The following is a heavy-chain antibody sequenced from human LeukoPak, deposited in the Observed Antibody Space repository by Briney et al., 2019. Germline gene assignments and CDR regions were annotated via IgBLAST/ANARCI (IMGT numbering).Heavy chain of an antibody. CDR3: ARDTQRVIAAAGPYYFDY. V-gene: IGHV3-21*01. D-gene: IGHD6-13*01. CDR2: ISSSSSYI. Sequence: PGGSLRLSCAASGFTFSSYSMNWVRQAPGKGLEWVSSISSSSSYIYYADSVKGRFTISRDNAKNSLYLQMNSLRAEDTAVYYCARDTQRVIAAAGPYYFDYWGQGTLVTVSS. J-gene: IGHJ4*02. CDR1: GFTFSSYS.